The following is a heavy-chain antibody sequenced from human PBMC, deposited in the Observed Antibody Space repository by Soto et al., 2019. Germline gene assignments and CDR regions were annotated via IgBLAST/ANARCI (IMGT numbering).Heavy chain of an antibody. J-gene: IGHJ5*02. CDR3: ARSRVPAAIRGWFDP. CDR2: ISSSGSTI. Sequence: PGGSLRLSCAASGFTFSDYYMSWIRQAPGKGLEWVSYISSSGSTIYYADSVKGRFTISRDNAKNSLYLQMNSLRAEDTAVYYCARSRVPAAIRGWFDPWGQGTLVTVSS. V-gene: IGHV3-11*01. D-gene: IGHD2-2*01. CDR1: GFTFSDYY.